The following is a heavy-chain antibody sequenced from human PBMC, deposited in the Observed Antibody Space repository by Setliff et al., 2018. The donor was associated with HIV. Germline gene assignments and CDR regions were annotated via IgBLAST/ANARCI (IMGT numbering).Heavy chain of an antibody. CDR3: ARDRGGAAAGGYYYMDV. D-gene: IGHD6-13*01. CDR2: IYTSGST. CDR1: GGSISSGGYY. V-gene: IGHV4-61*09. Sequence: SLTCNVSGGSISSGGYYWSWIRQPAGKGLEWIGHIYTSGSTNYNPSLKSRVTISIDTSKNQFSLKLSPVTAADTAVYYCARDRGGAAAGGYYYMDVWGKGTTVTVSS. J-gene: IGHJ6*03.